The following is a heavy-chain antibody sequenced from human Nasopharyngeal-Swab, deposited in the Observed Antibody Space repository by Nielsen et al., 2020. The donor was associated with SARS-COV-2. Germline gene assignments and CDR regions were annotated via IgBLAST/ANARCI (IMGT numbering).Heavy chain of an antibody. CDR2: ISYDGSDK. CDR3: AKVSIDWGGYFDY. Sequence: GESLEISCAGSGFTFSSNAMYWVRQAPGKGLEWVAVISYDGSDKYYADSVKGRFTISRDNSKNTLFLQMNSLRTEDTAVYYCAKVSIDWGGYFDYWGQGTLVTVSS. D-gene: IGHD3-9*01. CDR1: GFTFSSNA. V-gene: IGHV3-30*18. J-gene: IGHJ4*02.